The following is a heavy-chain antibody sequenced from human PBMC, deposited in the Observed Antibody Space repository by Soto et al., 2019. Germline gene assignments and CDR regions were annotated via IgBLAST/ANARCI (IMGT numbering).Heavy chain of an antibody. D-gene: IGHD2-15*01. V-gene: IGHV4-59*11. CDR1: GVSITSHY. Sequence: QVQLQESGPGLLKPSETLSLTCIVSGVSITSHYWTWFRQPPGKVLEWIGNIHYSGSTNYSPSLKARVKISVDTSENQSSMELSSVTTADIAVYYCTVGAAGHPFDYWGQGTLVTVSS. CDR3: TVGAAGHPFDY. CDR2: IHYSGST. J-gene: IGHJ4*02.